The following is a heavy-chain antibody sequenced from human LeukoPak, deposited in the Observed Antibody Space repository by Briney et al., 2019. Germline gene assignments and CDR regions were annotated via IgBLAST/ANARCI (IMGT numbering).Heavy chain of an antibody. J-gene: IGHJ4*02. D-gene: IGHD2-8*02. V-gene: IGHV3-48*02. CDR2: ISSRSSTI. CDR1: GYTFSSYI. CDR3: AQSGGTYTHPFDY. Sequence: PGGSLRLSCAASGYTFSSYIMNCVRQAPGKGLEWVSYISSRSSTIDYADSVKGRFTISRDNAKNSLYLQMSSLRDEDTAVYYCAQSGGTYTHPFDYWGQGTLVTVSS.